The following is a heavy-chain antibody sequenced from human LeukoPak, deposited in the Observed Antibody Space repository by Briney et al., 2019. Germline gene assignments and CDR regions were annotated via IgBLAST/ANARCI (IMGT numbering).Heavy chain of an antibody. V-gene: IGHV3-21*01. J-gene: IGHJ3*02. Sequence: GGSLRLSCAASGFTFSSYSMNWVRQAPGKGLEWVSSISSSSSYIYYADSVKGRFTISRDNAKNSLYLQMNSLRAEDTAVYYCARDDYGDYRNAFDIRGQGTMVTVSS. CDR2: ISSSSSYI. CDR1: GFTFSSYS. D-gene: IGHD4-17*01. CDR3: ARDDYGDYRNAFDI.